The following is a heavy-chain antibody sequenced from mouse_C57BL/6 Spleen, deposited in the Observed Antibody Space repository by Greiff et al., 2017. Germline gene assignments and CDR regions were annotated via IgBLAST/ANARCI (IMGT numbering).Heavy chain of an antibody. J-gene: IGHJ2*01. CDR2: ISYDGSN. CDR3: ARRIYYGLDY. Sequence: EVQLVESGPGLVKPSQSLSLTCSVTGYSITSGYYWNWIRQFPGNKLEWMGYISYDGSNNYNPSLKNRISITRDTSKNQFFLKLNSVTTEDTATYYCARRIYYGLDYWGQGTTRTVSS. V-gene: IGHV3-6*01. D-gene: IGHD1-1*02. CDR1: GYSITSGYY.